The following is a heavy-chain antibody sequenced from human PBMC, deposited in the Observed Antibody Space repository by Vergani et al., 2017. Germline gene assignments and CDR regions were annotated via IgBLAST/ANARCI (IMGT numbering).Heavy chain of an antibody. V-gene: IGHV3-21*01. Sequence: EVQLVESGGGLVQPGGSLRLSCAASGFTFSSYWMHWVRQAPGKGLVWVSSISSSSSYIYYADSVKGRFTISRDNAKNSLYLQMNSLRAEDTAVYYCAMAGPEYFQHWGQGTLVTVSS. D-gene: IGHD6-19*01. CDR2: ISSSSSYI. CDR3: AMAGPEYFQH. J-gene: IGHJ1*01. CDR1: GFTFSSYW.